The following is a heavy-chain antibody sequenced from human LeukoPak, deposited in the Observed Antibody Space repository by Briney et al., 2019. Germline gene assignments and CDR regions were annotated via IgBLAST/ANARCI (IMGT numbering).Heavy chain of an antibody. J-gene: IGHJ3*02. CDR1: GFTFSSYS. CDR2: ISSRSATI. CDR3: ARVIGAAGWDAFDI. Sequence: GGSLRLSCATSGFTFSSYSMNWVRQAPGKGLEWVSYISSRSATIYYADSVKGRFTISRDNAKNSLYLQMNSLRAEDTAFYYCARVIGAAGWDAFDIWGQGAMVIVSS. V-gene: IGHV3-48*04. D-gene: IGHD6-13*01.